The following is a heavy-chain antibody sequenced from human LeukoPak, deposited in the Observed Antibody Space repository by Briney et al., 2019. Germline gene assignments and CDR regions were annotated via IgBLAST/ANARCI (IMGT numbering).Heavy chain of an antibody. J-gene: IGHJ4*02. CDR2: IRSKADSYTT. CDR3: RAAADLNDY. V-gene: IGHV3-73*01. D-gene: IGHD6-13*01. CDR1: GFTFSGSA. Sequence: QPGGSLKLSCAASGFTFSGSAMHWVRQASGKGLDLLGRIRSKADSYTTAYAASVKGRFIVSRDDSKNTAYLQMNSLKTEDTAVYYCRAAADLNDYWGQGTLVTVSS.